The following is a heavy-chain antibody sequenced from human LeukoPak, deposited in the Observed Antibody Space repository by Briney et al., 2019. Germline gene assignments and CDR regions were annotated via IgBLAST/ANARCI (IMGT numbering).Heavy chain of an antibody. Sequence: SETLSLTCTVSSDSISSDYWSWIRQPPGKGLEWIGYIYYSGSTNYSPSLKSRVTISVDTSKNQFSLKLSSVTAADTAVYYCARSLPKKQWLEYYFDYWGQGTLVTVSS. J-gene: IGHJ4*02. CDR3: ARSLPKKQWLEYYFDY. CDR2: IYYSGST. V-gene: IGHV4-59*01. D-gene: IGHD6-19*01. CDR1: SDSISSDY.